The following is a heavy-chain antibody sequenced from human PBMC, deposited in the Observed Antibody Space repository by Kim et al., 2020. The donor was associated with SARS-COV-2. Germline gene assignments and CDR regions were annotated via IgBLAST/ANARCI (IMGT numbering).Heavy chain of an antibody. CDR2: INHSGST. V-gene: IGHV4-34*01. J-gene: IGHJ5*02. CDR1: GGSFSGYY. D-gene: IGHD1-26*01. CDR3: ARDLRIPIQSGNWFDP. Sequence: SETLSLTCAVYGGSFSGYYWSWIRQPPGKGLEWIGEINHSGSTNYNPSLKSRVTISVDTSKNQFSLKLSPVTAADTAVYYCARDLRIPIQSGNWFDPWG.